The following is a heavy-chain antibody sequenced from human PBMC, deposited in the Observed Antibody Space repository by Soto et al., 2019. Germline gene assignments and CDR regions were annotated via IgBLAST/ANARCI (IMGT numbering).Heavy chain of an antibody. CDR2: ISAYNGNT. J-gene: IGHJ5*02. Sequence: ASVKVSCKASGYTFTSYGISWVRQAPGQGLEWMGWISAYNGNTNYAQKLQGRVTMTTDTSTSTAYMELRSLRPDDTAVYYCARDFIAVAGYNWFDPWGQGTLVTVSS. CDR1: GYTFTSYG. D-gene: IGHD6-19*01. V-gene: IGHV1-18*01. CDR3: ARDFIAVAGYNWFDP.